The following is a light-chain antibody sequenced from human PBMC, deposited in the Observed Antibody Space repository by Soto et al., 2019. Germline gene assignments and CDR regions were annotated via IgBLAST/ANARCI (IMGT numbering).Light chain of an antibody. J-gene: IGKJ5*01. CDR1: QSLVYSDGNTY. V-gene: IGKV2-30*01. CDR2: KVS. CDR3: MQGTHWPIT. Sequence: DGVMTQSRLSLPVTPGQPASISCRSSQSLVYSDGNTYLNWFQHRPGQSPRRLIYKVSNRDSGLPDRFSGSGSGTDFALKSSMVEDEHVGVYYCMQGTHWPITFGQGTRLEIK.